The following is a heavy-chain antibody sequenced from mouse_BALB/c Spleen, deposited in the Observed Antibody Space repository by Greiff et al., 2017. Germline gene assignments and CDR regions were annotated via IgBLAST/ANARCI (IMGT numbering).Heavy chain of an antibody. CDR2: ISSGGST. D-gene: IGHD2-3*01. V-gene: IGHV5-6-5*01. J-gene: IGHJ3*01. CDR1: GFTFSSYA. Sequence: EVQLVESGAGLVKPGGSLKLSCAASGFTFSSYAMSWVRQTPEKRLEWVASISSGGSTYYPDSVKGRFTISRDNARNILYLQMSSLRSEDTAMYYCARGRGGYDGYSAWFAYWGQGTLVTVSA. CDR3: ARGRGGYDGYSAWFAY.